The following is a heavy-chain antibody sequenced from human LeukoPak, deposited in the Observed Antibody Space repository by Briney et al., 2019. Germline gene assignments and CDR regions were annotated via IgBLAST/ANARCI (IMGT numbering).Heavy chain of an antibody. J-gene: IGHJ6*02. V-gene: IGHV3-48*03. Sequence: PGGSLRLSCAAPGFTFSSYEMNWVRQAPGKGLEWVSYISSSGSTIYYADSVKGRFTISRDNAKETLYLQMTSLRVEDTAVYSCASLLTPYHGSGGGGMDVWGQGTTVTVSS. CDR2: ISSSGSTI. CDR1: GFTFSSYE. CDR3: ASLLTPYHGSGGGGMDV. D-gene: IGHD3-10*01.